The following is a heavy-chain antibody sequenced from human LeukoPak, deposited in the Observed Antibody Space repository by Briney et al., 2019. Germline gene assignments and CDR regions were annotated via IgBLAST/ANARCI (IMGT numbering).Heavy chain of an antibody. CDR3: ARDRSYDFWSGYSTPDY. CDR2: IWYDGSNK. Sequence: PGGSLRLSCAASGNTFSTYSMNWVRQAPGKGLEWVAVIWYDGSNKYYADSVKGRFTISRDNSKNTLDLQMNSLRAEDTAVYYCARDRSYDFWSGYSTPDYWGQGTLVTVSS. D-gene: IGHD3-3*01. V-gene: IGHV3-33*08. CDR1: GNTFSTYS. J-gene: IGHJ4*02.